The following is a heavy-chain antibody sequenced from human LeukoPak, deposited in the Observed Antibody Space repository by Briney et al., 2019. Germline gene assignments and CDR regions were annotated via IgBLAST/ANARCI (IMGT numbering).Heavy chain of an antibody. CDR1: GFTFSSYG. Sequence: GGSLRLSCAASGFTFSSYGMHWVRQAQGKGLEWVAVIWYDGSNKYYADSVKGRFTISRDNSKNTLYLQMNSLRAEDTAVYYCAREFGGSGSYYNPDYWGQGTLVTVSS. J-gene: IGHJ4*02. CDR2: IWYDGSNK. D-gene: IGHD3-10*01. CDR3: AREFGGSGSYYNPDY. V-gene: IGHV3-33*01.